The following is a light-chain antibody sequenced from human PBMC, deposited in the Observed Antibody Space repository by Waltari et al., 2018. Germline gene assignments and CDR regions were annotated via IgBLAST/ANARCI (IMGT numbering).Light chain of an antibody. CDR3: QVSFHFPLT. CDR2: DTS. CDR1: QDITIY. V-gene: IGKV1-33*01. Sequence: DIQMTQSPSSLAVSVGDRVTITCQASQDITIYLNWYQQKPGKAPKLLIYDTSKLETGVPSRFSGSGSGTHFTFTISSLQPEDIATYYCQVSFHFPLTFGGGTKLEIK. J-gene: IGKJ4*01.